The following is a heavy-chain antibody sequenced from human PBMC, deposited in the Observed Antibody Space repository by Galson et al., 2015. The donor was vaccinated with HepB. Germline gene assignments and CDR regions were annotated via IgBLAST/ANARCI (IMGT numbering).Heavy chain of an antibody. CDR1: GFTFGDYA. Sequence: LRLSCAASGFTFGDYAMSWFRQAPGKGLEWVGFIRSKAYGGTTEYAASVKGRFTISRDDSKSIAYLQMNSLKTEDTAVYYCTREALSSSEYYYYYMDVWGKGTTVTVSS. CDR3: TREALSSSEYYYYYMDV. J-gene: IGHJ6*03. D-gene: IGHD6-6*01. V-gene: IGHV3-49*03. CDR2: IRSKAYGGTT.